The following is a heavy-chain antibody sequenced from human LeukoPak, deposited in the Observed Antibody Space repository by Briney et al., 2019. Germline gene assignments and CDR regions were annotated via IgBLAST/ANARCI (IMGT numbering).Heavy chain of an antibody. CDR1: GFTFSSYS. D-gene: IGHD1-26*01. V-gene: IGHV3-21*01. Sequence: GGSLRLSCAASGFTFSSYSMNWVRQAPGKGLEWVSSIRSSSSYIYYADSVKGRFTISRENAKNSLYLQMNSLRAEDTAVYYCASGYSGSHYSSFDYWGQGTLVTVSS. CDR2: IRSSSSYI. CDR3: ASGYSGSHYSSFDY. J-gene: IGHJ4*02.